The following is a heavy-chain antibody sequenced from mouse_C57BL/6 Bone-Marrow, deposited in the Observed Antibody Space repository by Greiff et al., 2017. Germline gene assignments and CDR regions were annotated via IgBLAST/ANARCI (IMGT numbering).Heavy chain of an antibody. CDR1: GYTFTSYW. Sequence: VQRVESGAELVKPGASVKLSCKASGYTFTSYWMHWVKQRPGQGLEWIGMIHPNSGSTNYNEKFKSKATLTVDKSSSTAYMQLSSLTSEDSAVYYCARLYDYRRGAMDYWGQGTSVTVSS. CDR2: IHPNSGST. J-gene: IGHJ4*01. D-gene: IGHD2-4*01. CDR3: ARLYDYRRGAMDY. V-gene: IGHV1-64*01.